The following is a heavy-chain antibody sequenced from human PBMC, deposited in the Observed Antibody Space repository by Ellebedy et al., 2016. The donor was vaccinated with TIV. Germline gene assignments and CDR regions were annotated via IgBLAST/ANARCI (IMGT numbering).Heavy chain of an antibody. CDR3: ARDRASGYSYGVWFDP. Sequence: ASVKVSCKASGYTFTGYYMHWVRQAPGQGLEWIGWINPNRGGTNYAQKFQGRVTMTRDTSISTAYMELSRLRFDDPAVYHCARDRASGYSYGVWFDPWGQGTLVTVSS. D-gene: IGHD5-18*01. J-gene: IGHJ5*02. CDR2: INPNRGGT. V-gene: IGHV1-2*02. CDR1: GYTFTGYY.